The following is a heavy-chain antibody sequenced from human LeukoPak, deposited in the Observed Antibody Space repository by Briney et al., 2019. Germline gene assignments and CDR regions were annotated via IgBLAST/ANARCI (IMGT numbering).Heavy chain of an antibody. J-gene: IGHJ6*02. CDR3: ARDGGYSYGLTMDV. Sequence: GGSLILSCAASGFTFSSYEMNWVRQAPGKGLEWVSYISSSGSTTYYADSVKGRFTISRDNAKNSLYVQVNSLRVEDTAVYYCARDGGYSYGLTMDVWGQGTTVTVSS. V-gene: IGHV3-48*03. D-gene: IGHD5-18*01. CDR2: ISSSGSTT. CDR1: GFTFSSYE.